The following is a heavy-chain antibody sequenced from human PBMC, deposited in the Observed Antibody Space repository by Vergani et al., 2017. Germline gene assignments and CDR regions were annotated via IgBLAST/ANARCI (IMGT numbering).Heavy chain of an antibody. CDR1: GSTFSTYG. Sequence: QVQLVESGGALFRLGSSLILSCAPSGSTFSTYGSPWCRQAPGKGLEWVAVIWYDGSNKYYADSVKGRFTISRDNSKNTLYLQMNSLRAEDTAVYYCARDWSGSGLGDYWGQGTLVTVSS. CDR2: IWYDGSNK. CDR3: ARDWSGSGLGDY. V-gene: IGHV3-33*01. J-gene: IGHJ4*02. D-gene: IGHD3-3*01.